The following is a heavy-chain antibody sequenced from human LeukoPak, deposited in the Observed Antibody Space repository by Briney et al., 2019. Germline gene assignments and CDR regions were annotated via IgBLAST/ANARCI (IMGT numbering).Heavy chain of an antibody. Sequence: SETLSLTCTVSGGSISSYYWSWIRQPPGKGLEWIGYIYYSGSTNYNPSLKSRVTISADTSKNQFSLKLSSVTAADTAVYYCARVIRPYYFDYWGQGTLVTVSS. CDR2: IYYSGST. D-gene: IGHD4-17*01. V-gene: IGHV4-59*01. CDR1: GGSISSYY. CDR3: ARVIRPYYFDY. J-gene: IGHJ4*02.